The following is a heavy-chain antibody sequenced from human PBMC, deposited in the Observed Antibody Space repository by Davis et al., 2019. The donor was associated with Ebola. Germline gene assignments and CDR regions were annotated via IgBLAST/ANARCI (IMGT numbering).Heavy chain of an antibody. Sequence: PGGSLRLSCAASGFTFSSYAMHWVRQAPGKGLEWVAVISYDGSNKYYADSVKGRFTISRDNSKNTLYLQMNSLRAEDTAVYYCARESCISTSCQPYFDYWGQGTLVTVSS. CDR3: ARESCISTSCQPYFDY. CDR2: ISYDGSNK. CDR1: GFTFSSYA. J-gene: IGHJ4*02. V-gene: IGHV3-30*04. D-gene: IGHD2-2*01.